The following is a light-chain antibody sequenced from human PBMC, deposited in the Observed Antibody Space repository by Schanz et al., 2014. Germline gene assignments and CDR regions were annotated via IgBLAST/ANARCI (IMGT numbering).Light chain of an antibody. CDR3: QQYGSSRFT. CDR1: QSVSGNY. Sequence: EIVLTQSPDTLSLSPGEKITLSCRASQSVSGNYLGWYHQKPGQAPRLLVYAASTRAAGIPDRFSGSGSGTDFTLTISRLEPEDFAVYYCQQYGSSRFTFGGGTKVDFK. J-gene: IGKJ4*01. V-gene: IGKV3-20*01. CDR2: AAS.